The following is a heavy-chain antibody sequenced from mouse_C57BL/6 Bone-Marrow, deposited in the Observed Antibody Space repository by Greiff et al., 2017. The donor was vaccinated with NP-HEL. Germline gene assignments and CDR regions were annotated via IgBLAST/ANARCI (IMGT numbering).Heavy chain of an antibody. D-gene: IGHD3-2*02. V-gene: IGHV2-5*01. CDR2: IWRGGST. CDR3: AKNFGDSSGPFAY. CDR1: GFSLTSYG. Sequence: QVQLKQSGPGLVQPSQRLSITCTVSGFSLTSYGVHWVRQSPGKGLEWLGVIWRGGSTDYNAAFMSRLSITKDNSKSQVFFKMNSLQADDTAIYYCAKNFGDSSGPFAYWGQGTLVTVSA. J-gene: IGHJ3*01.